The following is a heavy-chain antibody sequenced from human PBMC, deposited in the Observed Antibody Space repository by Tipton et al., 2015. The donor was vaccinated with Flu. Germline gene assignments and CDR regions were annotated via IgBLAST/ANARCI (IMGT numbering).Heavy chain of an antibody. D-gene: IGHD5-18*01. CDR1: GFVFSVYA. V-gene: IGHV3-33*01. J-gene: IGHJ6*02. CDR2: IWNDGSKK. CDR3: ASDHIGYNPFYGLDV. Sequence: SLRLSCTASGFVFSVYAIHWVRQAPGKGLEWVSVIWNDGSKKYYAESVMGRFTISRDNTQKMVYLQMNSLRAEDTAVYYCASDHIGYNPFYGLDVWGQGASVSV.